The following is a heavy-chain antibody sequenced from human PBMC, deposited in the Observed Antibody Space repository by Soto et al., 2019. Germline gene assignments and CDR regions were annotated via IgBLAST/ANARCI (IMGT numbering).Heavy chain of an antibody. CDR1: GYTFTTYY. D-gene: IGHD2-15*01. Sequence: ASVKVSCKASGYTFTTYYMHWVRQAPGQGLEWMGIINPSNSTTYAQKFQGRVTMTRDTSTSTVYMELSSLRSEDTAVYYCARAKCSGDSCATLDYWGQGTLVTVSS. CDR2: INPSNST. CDR3: ARAKCSGDSCATLDY. J-gene: IGHJ4*02. V-gene: IGHV1-46*03.